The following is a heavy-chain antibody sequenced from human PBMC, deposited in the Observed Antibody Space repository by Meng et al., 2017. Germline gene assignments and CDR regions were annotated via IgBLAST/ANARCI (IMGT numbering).Heavy chain of an antibody. CDR3: ARAIAVSGTGRFDY. V-gene: IGHV1-3*01. CDR2: INAGNSDT. J-gene: IGHJ4*02. CDR1: GYTFTTYA. Sequence: RLVPSGAEVKKPGASMKVSCKASGYTFTTYALQWVRPAPGQRLEWMGWINAGNSDTKYSQKLQGRVTITRDTSASTVYMEVSSLRSEDTGVYYCARAIAVSGTGRFDYWGQGTLVTVSS. D-gene: IGHD6-19*01.